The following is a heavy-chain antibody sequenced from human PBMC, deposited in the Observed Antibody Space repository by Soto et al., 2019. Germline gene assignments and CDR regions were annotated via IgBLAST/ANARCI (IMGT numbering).Heavy chain of an antibody. D-gene: IGHD2-2*01. Sequence: PSETLSLTCSVSGGSIAIGGYYWSWIRRHPGKGLEWIGYIYYSGRTYYNPSLKSRLTISVDTSKNQFSLRLSSVTAADTAVYYCARVIVVVPAAYNWFGPWGQGTRVTDSS. V-gene: IGHV4-31*03. J-gene: IGHJ5*02. CDR3: ARVIVVVPAAYNWFGP. CDR2: IYYSGRT. CDR1: GGSIAIGGYY.